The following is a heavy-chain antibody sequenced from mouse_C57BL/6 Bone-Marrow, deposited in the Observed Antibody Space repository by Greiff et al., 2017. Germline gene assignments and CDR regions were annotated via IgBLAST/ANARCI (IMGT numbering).Heavy chain of an antibody. V-gene: IGHV5-6*01. CDR3: ARHPPLTQ. J-gene: IGHJ2*01. CDR2: ISSGGSYT. Sequence: EVKLVESGGDLVKPGGSLKLSCAASGFTFSSYGMSWVRQTPDKRLEWVATISSGGSYTYYPDSVKGRFTIARDNAKNTLYLQMSSLKSEDTAMYYCARHPPLTQWGQGTTLTVSS. CDR1: GFTFSSYG.